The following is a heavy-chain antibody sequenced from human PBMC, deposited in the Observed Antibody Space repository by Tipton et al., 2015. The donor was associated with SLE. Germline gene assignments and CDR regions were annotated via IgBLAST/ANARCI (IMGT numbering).Heavy chain of an antibody. CDR1: GFTFDDYA. Sequence: QLVQSGGGVVQPGRSLRLSCAASGFTFDDYAMHWVRQAPGKGLEWVSGISWNSGSIGYADSVKGRFTISRDNAKNSLYLQMNSLRAEDTALYYCAKDRTASSYWYFDLWGRGTLVTVSS. CDR3: AKDRTASSYWYFDL. V-gene: IGHV3-9*01. CDR2: ISWNSGSI. J-gene: IGHJ2*01.